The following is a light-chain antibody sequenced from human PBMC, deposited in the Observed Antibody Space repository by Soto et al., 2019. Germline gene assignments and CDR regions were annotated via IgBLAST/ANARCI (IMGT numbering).Light chain of an antibody. CDR3: QQYHNWPIT. CDR1: QSVSSN. J-gene: IGKJ5*01. V-gene: IGKV3-15*01. Sequence: EIVMTQSPATLSVSPEERATLSCRASQSVSSNLAWHQQKPGQAPRILMYDASTRATGIPARFSGTGSGTEFTLTISSLQSEDFAVYYCQQYHNWPITFGQGTRLEI. CDR2: DAS.